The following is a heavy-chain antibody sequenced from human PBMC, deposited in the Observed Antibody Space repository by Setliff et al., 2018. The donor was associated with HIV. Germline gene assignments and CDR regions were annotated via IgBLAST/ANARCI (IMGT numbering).Heavy chain of an antibody. CDR1: GYILSAYY. D-gene: IGHD3-10*01. J-gene: IGHJ3*02. Sequence: ASVKVSCKAPGYILSAYYMHWVRQAPGQGLGWMGWINPNSGGTNYAQKFQGRVTLTRDTSISTDYMELSRLTSDDTAVYYCAGGKGNSGTYRFLFGSPNEIDAFEIWGLGTMVTVSS. V-gene: IGHV1-2*02. CDR2: INPNSGGT. CDR3: AGGKGNSGTYRFLFGSPNEIDAFEI.